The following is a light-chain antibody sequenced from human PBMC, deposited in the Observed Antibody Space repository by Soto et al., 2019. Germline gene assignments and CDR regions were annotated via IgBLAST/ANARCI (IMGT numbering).Light chain of an antibody. Sequence: DIQMTQSPSSLSASVGDRVTITCRASQSISSYLNWYQQKPGKAPKLLIYAASSLQSGVPSRFSGSGSGTDFTLTISSLQPEDFATYYCQQGRTFGQGTKVEI. CDR1: QSISSY. CDR2: AAS. CDR3: QQGRT. J-gene: IGKJ1*01. V-gene: IGKV1-39*01.